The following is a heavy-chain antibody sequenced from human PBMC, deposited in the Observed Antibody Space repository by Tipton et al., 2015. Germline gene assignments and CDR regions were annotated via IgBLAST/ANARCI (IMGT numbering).Heavy chain of an antibody. CDR1: GFTFSRFG. J-gene: IGHJ4*02. V-gene: IGHV3-33*01. D-gene: IGHD3-3*01. Sequence: SLRLSCATSGFTFSRFGMHWVRQAPGKGLEWVAFIGSRKTQGDYLDSVKGRLTISRDDSKSTLYLQFNSLRTEDTAVYYCARDGPHYDVDYWGQGTRVIVSS. CDR2: IGSRKTQG. CDR3: ARDGPHYDVDY.